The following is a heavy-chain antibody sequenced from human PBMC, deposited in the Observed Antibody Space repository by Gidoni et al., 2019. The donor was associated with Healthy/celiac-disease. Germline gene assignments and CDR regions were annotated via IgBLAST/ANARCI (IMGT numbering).Heavy chain of an antibody. D-gene: IGHD6-19*01. J-gene: IGHJ4*02. V-gene: IGHV3-7*04. Sequence: GGSLRLSCAASGFTFSSYWMSWVRQAPGKGLEWVANIKQDGSEKYYVDSVKGRFTISRDNAKNSLYLQMNSLRAEDTAVYYCARAGGYSSGWCPIDYWGQGTLITVSS. CDR1: GFTFSSYW. CDR2: IKQDGSEK. CDR3: ARAGGYSSGWCPIDY.